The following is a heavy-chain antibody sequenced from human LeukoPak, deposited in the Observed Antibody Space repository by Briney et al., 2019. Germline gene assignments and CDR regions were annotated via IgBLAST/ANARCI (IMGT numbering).Heavy chain of an antibody. CDR2: IYYSGGT. D-gene: IGHD3-10*01. Sequence: SETLSLTCTVSGGSISSYYWSWIRQPPGKGLEWIGYIYYSGGTNYNPSLKSRVTISVDTSKNQFSLKLSSVTAADTAVYYCARLYGSGSYYNYCGQGTLVTVSS. V-gene: IGHV4-59*12. CDR3: ARLYGSGSYYNY. J-gene: IGHJ4*02. CDR1: GGSISSYY.